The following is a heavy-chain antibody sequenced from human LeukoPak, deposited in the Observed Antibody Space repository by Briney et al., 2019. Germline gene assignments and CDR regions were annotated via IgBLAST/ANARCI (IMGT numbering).Heavy chain of an antibody. CDR3: ARVPAFYCGGDCYEYAFDI. Sequence: SETLSLTCTVSGGSISSYYWSWLRQPPGKGLEWIGYIYYSGSTNYNPSLKSRVTISVDTSKNQFSLKLSSVTAADTAVYYCARVPAFYCGGDCYEYAFDIWGQGTMVTVSS. CDR2: IYYSGST. J-gene: IGHJ3*02. V-gene: IGHV4-59*01. CDR1: GGSISSYY. D-gene: IGHD2-21*02.